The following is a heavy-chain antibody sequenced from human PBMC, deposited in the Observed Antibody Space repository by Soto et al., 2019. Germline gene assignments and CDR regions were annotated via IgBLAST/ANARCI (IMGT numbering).Heavy chain of an antibody. CDR3: AKGGSGYYGSKGRYNWFDP. J-gene: IGHJ5*02. V-gene: IGHV3-9*01. CDR2: ISWNSGSI. Sequence: EVQLVESGGGLVQPGRSLRLSCAASGFTFDDYAMHWVRQAPGKGLEWVSGISWNSGSIGYADSVKGRFTSSRDNAKNSLYLQMNSLSAEDTVLYYCAKGGSGYYGSKGRYNWFDPWGQGTLVTVSS. D-gene: IGHD3-3*01. CDR1: GFTFDDYA.